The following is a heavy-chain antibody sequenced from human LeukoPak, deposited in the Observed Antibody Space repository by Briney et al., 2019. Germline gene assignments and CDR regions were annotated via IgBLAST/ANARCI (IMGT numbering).Heavy chain of an antibody. Sequence: GGSLRLSCVASGFSFRDYAMSWVRQAPARGPQWVSKIRGGGEPFYADSVKGRPTLYRDDSTITVFLQLNNLRVEDTAIYYCAKANWVSNAYAVWWGQGTQVTVSS. CDR1: GFSFRDYA. V-gene: IGHV3-23*01. D-gene: IGHD2-2*01. CDR3: AKANWVSNAYAVW. CDR2: IRGGGEP. J-gene: IGHJ4*02.